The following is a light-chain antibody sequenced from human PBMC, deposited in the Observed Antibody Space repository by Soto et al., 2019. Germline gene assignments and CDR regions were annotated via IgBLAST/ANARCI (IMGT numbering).Light chain of an antibody. CDR2: GTS. V-gene: IGKV3-20*01. CDR1: QSVSSKY. J-gene: IGKJ3*01. CDR3: QQYGSSLFT. Sequence: EIVLTQSPGTPSLSPGERATLSCRASQSVSSKYLAWYQQKPGQAPRVLIYGTSIRASGVPERFSGGGSGTDFTLTITRLEPEDFAVYYCQQYGSSLFTFGPGTKVDFK.